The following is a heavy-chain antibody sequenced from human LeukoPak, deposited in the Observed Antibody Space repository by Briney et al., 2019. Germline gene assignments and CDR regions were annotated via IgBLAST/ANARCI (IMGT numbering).Heavy chain of an antibody. J-gene: IGHJ3*02. CDR2: ISAYNGNT. D-gene: IGHD3-22*01. CDR1: GYTFTSYG. CDR3: ARAMGYYYDSSDAFDI. Sequence: ASVKVSCKDSGYTFTSYGISWVRQAPGQGLEWMGWISAYNGNTNYAQKFQGRATMTTDTSTSTAYMELRSLRSDDTAVYYCARAMGYYYDSSDAFDIWGQGTIVTVSS. V-gene: IGHV1-18*01.